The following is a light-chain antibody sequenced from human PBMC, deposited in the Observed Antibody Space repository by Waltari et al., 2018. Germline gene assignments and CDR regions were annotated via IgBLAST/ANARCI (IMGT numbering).Light chain of an antibody. V-gene: IGKV3-20*01. CDR3: QNHERLPAM. Sequence: EIVLTQSPGTLSLSPGERATLPCRASQNVGTYLAWYQQKPGQAPRLLIDPASGRATGIPDRFSGSGSGTDFSLTISRLEPEDFAVYYCQNHERLPAMFGQGTNVEIK. CDR1: QNVGTY. CDR2: PAS. J-gene: IGKJ1*01.